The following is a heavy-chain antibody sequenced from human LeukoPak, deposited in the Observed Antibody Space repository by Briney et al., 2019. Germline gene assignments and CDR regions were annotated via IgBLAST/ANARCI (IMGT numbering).Heavy chain of an antibody. CDR2: ISGSSSTI. D-gene: IGHD4/OR15-4a*01. V-gene: IGHV3-11*04. CDR1: GFTSGDYY. J-gene: IGHJ4*02. CDR3: ARDGAEDYGIDY. Sequence: GGSLTVSCEVSGFTSGDYYMSWSRQAPGKGLEGISYISGSSSTIYYADSVKGRFTISRDNGKNSLYLQMNSLTVEDTGVYYCARDGAEDYGIDYWGRGTLVTVSS.